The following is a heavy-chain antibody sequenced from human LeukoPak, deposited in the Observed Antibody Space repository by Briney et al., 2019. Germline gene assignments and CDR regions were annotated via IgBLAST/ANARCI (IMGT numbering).Heavy chain of an antibody. CDR1: GFTFSSYA. Sequence: GGSLRLSCAASGFTFSSYAMHWVRQAPGKGLEWVAVISYDGSNKYYADSVKGRFTISRDNSKNTLYLQMNGLRAEDTAVYYCARDLGPSGYDAFDIWGQGTMVTVSS. V-gene: IGHV3-30*04. D-gene: IGHD3-3*01. CDR3: ARDLGPSGYDAFDI. J-gene: IGHJ3*02. CDR2: ISYDGSNK.